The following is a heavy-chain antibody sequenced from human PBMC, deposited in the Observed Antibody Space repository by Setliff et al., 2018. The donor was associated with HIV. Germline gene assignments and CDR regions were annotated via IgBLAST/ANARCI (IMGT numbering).Heavy chain of an antibody. D-gene: IGHD3-22*01. CDR2: ISYSGIT. CDR3: ARTEGAYYYESGNYYSVGFFDL. Sequence: SETLSLTCSVSGASIISGDFYWAWIRQHPGKGLEWLGYISYSGITYYKPSLRSRVSISVDTSKNQFSLKLSSVTAADTAVYYCARTEGAYYYESGNYYSVGFFDLWGRGSLVTV. J-gene: IGHJ2*01. CDR1: GASIISGDFY. V-gene: IGHV4-31*03.